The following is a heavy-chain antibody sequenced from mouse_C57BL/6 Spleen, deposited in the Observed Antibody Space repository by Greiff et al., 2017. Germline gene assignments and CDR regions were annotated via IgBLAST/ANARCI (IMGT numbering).Heavy chain of an antibody. CDR2: ISSGSSTI. V-gene: IGHV5-17*01. J-gene: IGHJ3*01. D-gene: IGHD2-4*01. CDR1: GFTFSDYG. CDR3: ATYDYAWFAY. Sequence: EVMLVESGGGLVKPGGSLKLSCAASGFTFSDYGMHWVRQAPEKGLEWVAYISSGSSTIYYADTVKGRFTISRDNAKNTLFLQMTSLRSEDTAMYYCATYDYAWFAYWGQGTLVTVSA.